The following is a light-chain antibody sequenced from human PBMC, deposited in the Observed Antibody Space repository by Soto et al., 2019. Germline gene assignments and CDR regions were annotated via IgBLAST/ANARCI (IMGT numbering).Light chain of an antibody. CDR1: QSLSSYY. V-gene: IGKV3-20*01. Sequence: EIVLTQSPGTLSLSPGERATLSCRASQSLSSYYFAWYQQKPGQAPRLLIYGASNRATGIPDRFSGSGSETDFTLTIIRLEPEDSAVYYCQQYRTSPLTFGGGTKVEIK. CDR2: GAS. CDR3: QQYRTSPLT. J-gene: IGKJ4*01.